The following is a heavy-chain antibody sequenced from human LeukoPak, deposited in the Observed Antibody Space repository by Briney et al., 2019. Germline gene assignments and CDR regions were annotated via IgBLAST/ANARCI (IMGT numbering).Heavy chain of an antibody. V-gene: IGHV3-23*01. CDR1: GFTFSSYA. Sequence: SGGSLRLSCAASGFTFSSYAMSWVRQAPGKGLEWVSAISGSGGSTYYADSVKGRFTISRDNSKNTLYLQMGSLRAEDMAVYYCARMPLGIAAAGSDYWGQGTLVTVSS. J-gene: IGHJ4*02. D-gene: IGHD6-13*01. CDR2: ISGSGGST. CDR3: ARMPLGIAAAGSDY.